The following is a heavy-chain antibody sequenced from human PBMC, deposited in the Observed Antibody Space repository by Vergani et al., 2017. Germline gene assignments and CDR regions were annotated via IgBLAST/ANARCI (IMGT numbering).Heavy chain of an antibody. CDR2: IYYDGSNA. V-gene: IGHV3-33*01. D-gene: IGHD3-16*01. CDR1: RSTFKTYG. CDR3: ARXVWDCSGISCFLRAGEFYYMDV. Sequence: QGQLVESGGGIVQPGRSLTLSCVASRSTFKTYGMHWVRQAPGKGLEWVGLIYYDGSNAYYADSVKGRFTISRDNSKNTVGLEMSSLRVDDTATYYCARXVWDCSGISCFLRAGEFYYMDVWGQGTTVTVSS. J-gene: IGHJ6*03.